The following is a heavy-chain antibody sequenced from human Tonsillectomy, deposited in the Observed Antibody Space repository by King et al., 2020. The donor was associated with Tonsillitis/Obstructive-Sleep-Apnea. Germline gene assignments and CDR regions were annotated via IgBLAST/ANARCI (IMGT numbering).Heavy chain of an antibody. V-gene: IGHV1-69*01. Sequence: QLVQSGAEVKKPGSSVKVSCKASGGTFDNYAITWVRQAPGQGLEWMGWIIPMFGTTSDSQKLQGRVTMTADEAMGTAYMELTNLTSEDTAFYYCARGENSFDMWGQGTTVTVSS. CDR1: GGTFDNYA. D-gene: IGHD3-16*01. CDR2: IIPMFGTT. CDR3: ARGENSFDM. J-gene: IGHJ3*02.